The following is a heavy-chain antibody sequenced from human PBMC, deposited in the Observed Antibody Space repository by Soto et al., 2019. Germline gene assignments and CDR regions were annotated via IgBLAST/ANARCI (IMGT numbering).Heavy chain of an antibody. J-gene: IGHJ4*02. CDR2: ISYSGNT. V-gene: IGHV4-39*01. CDR1: GGSITSSGFY. CDR3: TRHTPQWPPPY. D-gene: IGHD6-19*01. Sequence: PSETLSLTCTVSGGSITSSGFYWDWIRQPPGKGLEWIGSISYSGNTYYNSSLQSRVTMSIDTSKNQFSLKLSSVTAADTAMYYCTRHTPQWPPPYWGQGTLVTVSS.